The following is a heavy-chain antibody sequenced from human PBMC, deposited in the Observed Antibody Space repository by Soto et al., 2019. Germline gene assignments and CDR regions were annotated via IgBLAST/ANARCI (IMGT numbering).Heavy chain of an antibody. D-gene: IGHD2-2*01. CDR1: GSAFNNYG. J-gene: IGHJ4*02. V-gene: IGHV3-21*01. CDR3: AREDSIIIPAVSDF. Sequence: PGGSLRLSCTVSGSAFNNYGINWVRQAPGKGLEWVSSISKSDYTYYSDSVKGRFAISRDSAKSSVSLQMNTLRVEDTAVYYCAREDSIIIPAVSDFWGQGTLVTVSS. CDR2: ISKSDYT.